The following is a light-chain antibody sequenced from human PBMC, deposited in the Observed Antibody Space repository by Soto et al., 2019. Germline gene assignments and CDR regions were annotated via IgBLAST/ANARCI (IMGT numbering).Light chain of an antibody. J-gene: IGKJ1*01. CDR3: QQNGRT. V-gene: IGKV3-20*01. Sequence: EIVLTQSPGILSLSPGDRATLSCRASQSVKTGYLAWYQQTSGQNPRLLIYATSSRATGIPDRFSGSGSGTIFTLTISRLEPEDFAVYYCQQNGRTFGQGTKVEFK. CDR2: ATS. CDR1: QSVKTGY.